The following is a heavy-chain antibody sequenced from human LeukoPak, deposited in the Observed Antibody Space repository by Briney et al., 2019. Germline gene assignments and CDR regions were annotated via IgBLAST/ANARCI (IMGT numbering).Heavy chain of an antibody. V-gene: IGHV3-30*02. CDR3: AKDGYYYDSSGYYPIYYYYYMDV. J-gene: IGHJ6*03. Sequence: GGSLRLSCAASGFTFSSYGMHWVRQAPGKGLEWVAFIRYDGSNKYYADSVKGRFTISRDNSKNTLYLQMNSLRAEDTAVYYCAKDGYYYDSSGYYPIYYYYYMDVWGKGTTVTISS. CDR2: IRYDGSNK. CDR1: GFTFSSYG. D-gene: IGHD3-22*01.